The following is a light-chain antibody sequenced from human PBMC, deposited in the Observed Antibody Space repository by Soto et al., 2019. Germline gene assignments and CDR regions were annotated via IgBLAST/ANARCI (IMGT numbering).Light chain of an antibody. CDR2: DSS. CDR3: QQRSNWPPWWT. Sequence: EIVLTQSPATLSLSPGERATLSCKALESISSYLAWYQQKPGQAPRLLIYDSSNRATGIPARFSGSGSGTDFTLTISSLQPEDFAVYYCQQRSNWPPWWTFGQGTKVDIK. V-gene: IGKV3-11*01. J-gene: IGKJ1*01. CDR1: ESISSY.